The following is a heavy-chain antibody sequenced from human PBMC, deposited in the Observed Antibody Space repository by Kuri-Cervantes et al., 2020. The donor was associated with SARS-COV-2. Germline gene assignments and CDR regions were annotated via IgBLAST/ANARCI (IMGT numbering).Heavy chain of an antibody. CDR2: ISGSGGST. D-gene: IGHD3-22*01. CDR3: ANLQWLLIDDAFDI. J-gene: IGHJ3*02. Sequence: GESLKISCAASGFTFSSYAMGWVRQAPGKGLEWVSAISGSGGSTYYADSVKGRFTISRDNSKNTLYLQMNSLRAEDTAVYYCANLQWLLIDDAFDIWGQGTMVTVSS. V-gene: IGHV3-23*01. CDR1: GFTFSSYA.